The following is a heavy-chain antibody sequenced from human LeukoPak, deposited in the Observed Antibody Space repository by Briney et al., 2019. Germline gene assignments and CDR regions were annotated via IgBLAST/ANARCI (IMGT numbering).Heavy chain of an antibody. D-gene: IGHD3-22*01. CDR3: AKANAVVVIKEYPD. J-gene: IGHJ4*02. CDR2: ISGSGGST. V-gene: IGHV3-23*01. Sequence: PGGSLRLSCAASGFTFSSYAMSWVRQAPGKGLEWVSAISGSGGSTYYADSVKGRFTISGDNSKNTLYLQMNSLRAEDTAVYYCAKANAVVVIKEYPDWGQGTLVTVSS. CDR1: GFTFSSYA.